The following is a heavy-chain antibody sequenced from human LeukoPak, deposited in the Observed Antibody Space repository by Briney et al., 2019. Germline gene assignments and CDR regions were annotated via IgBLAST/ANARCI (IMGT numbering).Heavy chain of an antibody. V-gene: IGHV3-53*01. D-gene: IGHD2-15*01. Sequence: GGSLRLSCAASGIAVRSNYMTWVRQAPGKGLEWVSVVFNDGLTFYADSVKGRFTISRDNSKNTLYLLMNSLRAEDTAVYYCARVLSGSMDYWGQGTLVTVSS. J-gene: IGHJ4*02. CDR3: ARVLSGSMDY. CDR2: VFNDGLT. CDR1: GIAVRSNY.